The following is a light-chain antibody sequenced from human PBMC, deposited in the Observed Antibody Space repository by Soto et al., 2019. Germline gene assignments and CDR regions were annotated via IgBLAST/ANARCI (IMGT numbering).Light chain of an antibody. Sequence: IQINQSPSSLSASVGDRVAITCRASQSISNFLNWYQQRPGKAPKLLIYAASSLRSGVTSRFSGSGSGTDFTLTISSLQREDFATYVCQQSYSSPWTFGQGTKVDIK. V-gene: IGKV1-39*01. CDR3: QQSYSSPWT. CDR1: QSISNF. CDR2: AAS. J-gene: IGKJ1*01.